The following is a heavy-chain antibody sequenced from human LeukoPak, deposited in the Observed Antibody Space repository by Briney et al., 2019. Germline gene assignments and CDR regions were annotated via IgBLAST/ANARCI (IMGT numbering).Heavy chain of an antibody. J-gene: IGHJ2*01. Sequence: SETLSLTCAVYGGSFSGYYWSWIRQPLGKGLEWIGEINHSGSTNYNPSLKSRVTISVDTSKNQFSLKLSSVTAADTAVDYCARGYCSGGTCYGYFDLWGRGTLVTVSS. V-gene: IGHV4-34*01. CDR3: ARGYCSGGTCYGYFDL. CDR1: GGSFSGYY. D-gene: IGHD2-15*01. CDR2: INHSGST.